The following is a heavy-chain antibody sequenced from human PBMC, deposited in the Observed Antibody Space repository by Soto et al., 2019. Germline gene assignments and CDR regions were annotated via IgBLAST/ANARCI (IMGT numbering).Heavy chain of an antibody. J-gene: IGHJ4*02. CDR3: ARGKSYDYVWGSYRYSSPYFDY. D-gene: IGHD3-16*02. V-gene: IGHV4-34*01. Sequence: KPSETLSLTCAVYGGSFSGYYWSWIRQPPGKGLEWIGEINHSGSTNYNPSLKSRVTISVDTSKNQFSLKLSSVTAADTAVYYCARGKSYDYVWGSYRYSSPYFDYWGQGTLVTVSS. CDR1: GGSFSGYY. CDR2: INHSGST.